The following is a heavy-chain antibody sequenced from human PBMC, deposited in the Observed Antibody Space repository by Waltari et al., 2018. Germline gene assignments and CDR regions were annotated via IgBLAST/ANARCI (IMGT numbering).Heavy chain of an antibody. D-gene: IGHD3-10*01. CDR3: ARQTIARNRGSDAFDI. Sequence: QVQLQESGPGLVKPSETLSLTCTVPGGSTSSYYGSWIRQPPGKGLEWSGYIYYSGSTNYNPSLKSRVTISVDTSKNQFSLKLSSVTAADTVVYYCARQTIARNRGSDAFDIWGQGTMVTVSS. CDR2: IYYSGST. CDR1: GGSTSSYY. V-gene: IGHV4-59*01. J-gene: IGHJ3*02.